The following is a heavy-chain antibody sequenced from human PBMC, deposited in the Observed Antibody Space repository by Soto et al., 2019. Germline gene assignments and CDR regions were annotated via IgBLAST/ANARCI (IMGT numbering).Heavy chain of an antibody. J-gene: IGHJ4*02. D-gene: IGHD3-22*01. V-gene: IGHV3-23*01. CDR3: AKSSGYYDSRARFDY. CDR2: ISGDGYST. CDR1: GFSFNSFA. Sequence: EVQLFESGGGLVQPGGSLRLSCAASGFSFNSFAMSWVRQAPGKGLEWVSAISGDGYSTYYADSVKGRFTVSRDNSNNTHYLQMDSLRAEDTAVYYCAKSSGYYDSRARFDYWGQGSLVTVSS.